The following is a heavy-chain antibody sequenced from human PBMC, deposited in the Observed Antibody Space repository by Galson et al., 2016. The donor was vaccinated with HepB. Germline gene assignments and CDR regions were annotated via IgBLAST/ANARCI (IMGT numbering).Heavy chain of an antibody. Sequence: SVKVSCKAPGYTFTNYAMHWVRQAPGQRLEWMGWINPGNGDTKYSQKFQGRVTISRDTSESTAYMELRSLISEETAVYYCAREGSYYTLDYWGQGTLVTVSS. V-gene: IGHV1-3*01. D-gene: IGHD1-26*01. J-gene: IGHJ4*02. CDR2: INPGNGDT. CDR1: GYTFTNYA. CDR3: AREGSYYTLDY.